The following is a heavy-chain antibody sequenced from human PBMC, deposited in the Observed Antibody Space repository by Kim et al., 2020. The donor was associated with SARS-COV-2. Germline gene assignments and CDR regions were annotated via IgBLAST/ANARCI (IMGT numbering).Heavy chain of an antibody. CDR3: ARARYYYDSSGYYPTSGYFDY. CDR1: GYTFTSYG. J-gene: IGHJ4*02. CDR2: ISAYNGNT. Sequence: ASVKVSCKASGYTFTSYGISWVRQAPGQGLEWMGWISAYNGNTNYAQKLQGRVTMTTDTSTSTAYMELRSLRSDDTAVYYCARARYYYDSSGYYPTSGYFDYWGQGTLVTVSS. V-gene: IGHV1-18*01. D-gene: IGHD3-22*01.